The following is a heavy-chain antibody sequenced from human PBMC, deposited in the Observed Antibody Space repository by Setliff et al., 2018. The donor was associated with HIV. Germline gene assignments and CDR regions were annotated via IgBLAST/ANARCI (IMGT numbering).Heavy chain of an antibody. CDR1: GFTFSDYA. J-gene: IGHJ5*02. CDR3: AKDRRGITGTRSCAWFDP. V-gene: IGHV3-23*01. CDR2: ISGSGGST. Sequence: PGGSLRLSCAASGFTFSDYAMSWVRQAPGKGLEWVSVISGSGGSTYYADYVKGRFTISRDNSKNTLFLQMNSLRAEDTAVFYCAKDRRGITGTRSCAWFDPWGQGTLVTVSS. D-gene: IGHD1-7*01.